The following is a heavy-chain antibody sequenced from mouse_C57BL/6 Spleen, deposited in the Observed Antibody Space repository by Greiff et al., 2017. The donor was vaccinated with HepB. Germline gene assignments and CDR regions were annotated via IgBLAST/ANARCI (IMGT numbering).Heavy chain of an antibody. CDR3: ARITTVVARYFDV. V-gene: IGHV1-7*01. J-gene: IGHJ1*03. D-gene: IGHD1-1*01. CDR1: GYTFTSYW. CDR2: INPSSGYT. Sequence: QVHVKQSGAELAKPGASVKLSCKASGYTFTSYWMHWVKQRPGQGLEWIGYINPSSGYTKYNQKFKDKATLTADKSSSTAYMQLSSLTYEDSAVYYCARITTVVARYFDVWGTGTTVTVSS.